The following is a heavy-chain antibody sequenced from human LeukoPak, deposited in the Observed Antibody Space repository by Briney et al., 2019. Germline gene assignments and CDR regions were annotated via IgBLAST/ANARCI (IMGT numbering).Heavy chain of an antibody. J-gene: IGHJ4*02. Sequence: SVKVSCKGSGGTFNSYAISWVRQAPGQGLEWMGGGIPVFALTRYAQKFQGRITVTADEFTNTVYMEMTNLTTEDRAMYYCASSSSFGTNSDSWGQGTLVTVS. CDR3: ASSSSFGTNSDS. V-gene: IGHV1-69*13. D-gene: IGHD5-18*01. CDR1: GGTFNSYA. CDR2: GIPVFALT.